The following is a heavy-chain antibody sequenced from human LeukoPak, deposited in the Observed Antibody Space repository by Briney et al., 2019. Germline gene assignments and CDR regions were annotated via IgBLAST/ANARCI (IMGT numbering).Heavy chain of an antibody. D-gene: IGHD3-3*01. CDR1: GYTFTSYG. CDR3: ARDNRHYDFWSGYYFLQGHGMDV. Sequence: ASVKISCKACGYTFTSYGISWVRQAPGQGLEWMGWISAYNGNTNYAQKLQGRVTMTTDTSTSTAYMELRSLRSDDTAVYYCARDNRHYDFWSGYYFLQGHGMDVWGQGTTVTVSS. V-gene: IGHV1-18*01. CDR2: ISAYNGNT. J-gene: IGHJ6*02.